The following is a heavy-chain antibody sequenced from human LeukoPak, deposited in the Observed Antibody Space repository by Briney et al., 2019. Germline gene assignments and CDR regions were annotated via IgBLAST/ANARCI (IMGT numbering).Heavy chain of an antibody. CDR2: INHSGST. CDR3: ARRVAARVGFYYYYMDV. CDR1: GGSFSGYY. Sequence: SETLSLTCAVYGGSFSGYYWSWIRQPPGKGLEWIGEINHSGSTNYNPSLKSRVTISVDTSKNQFSLKLSSVTAADTAVYYCARRVAARVGFYYYYMDVSGKGTTVTVSS. V-gene: IGHV4-34*01. D-gene: IGHD6-6*01. J-gene: IGHJ6*03.